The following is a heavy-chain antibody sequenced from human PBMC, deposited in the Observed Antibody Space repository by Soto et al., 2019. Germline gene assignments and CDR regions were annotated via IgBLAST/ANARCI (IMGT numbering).Heavy chain of an antibody. CDR1: GGIFSSYT. V-gene: IGHV1-69*01. CDR3: AKSHYSNPFYGMDV. CDR2: ITHMFDTV. D-gene: IGHD2-2*01. Sequence: QVQLVQSGAEVKKAGSSVQVSCRASGGIFSSYTISWVRQAPGQGLEWMGGITHMFDTVKYGEKFQGRVTITADESTSTADLELSSLRSEDTAVYYCAKSHYSNPFYGMDVWGQGTTVTVSS. J-gene: IGHJ6*02.